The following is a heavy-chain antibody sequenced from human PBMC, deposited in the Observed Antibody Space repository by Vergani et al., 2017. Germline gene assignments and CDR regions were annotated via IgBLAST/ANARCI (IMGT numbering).Heavy chain of an antibody. D-gene: IGHD1-26*01. CDR3: ARDAWDDAFDI. V-gene: IGHV4-30-4*01. CDR1: VGSISSGDYY. CDR2: IYYSGST. Sequence: QVQLQESGPGLVKPSQTLSLTCTVSVGSISSGDYYWSWIRQPPGMGLEWIGYIYYSGSTYYNPSLKSRVTITVDTSKNQFSLKLSSVTAADTAVYYCARDAWDDAFDIWGQGTMVTVSS. J-gene: IGHJ3*02.